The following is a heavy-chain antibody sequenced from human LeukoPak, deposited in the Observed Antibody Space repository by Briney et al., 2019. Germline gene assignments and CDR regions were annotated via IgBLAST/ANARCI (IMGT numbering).Heavy chain of an antibody. Sequence: PGGSLRLSCAASGFTFSDYYWSWIRQPPGKGLDWIGHVYNSGSTEYSPSLRGRVTISMDAPKNLFSLKLTSVTAADTAIYYCARFKRAGGWSYFDFWGLGTLVTVSS. J-gene: IGHJ4*02. V-gene: IGHV4-59*01. D-gene: IGHD6-19*01. CDR3: ARFKRAGGWSYFDF. CDR1: GFTFSDYY. CDR2: VYNSGST.